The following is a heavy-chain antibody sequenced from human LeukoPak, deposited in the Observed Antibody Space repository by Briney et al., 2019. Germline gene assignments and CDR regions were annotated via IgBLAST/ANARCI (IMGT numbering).Heavy chain of an antibody. CDR2: IHRSGST. V-gene: IGHV4-4*07. CDR3: ARHIHISSTPAKYMDV. Sequence: SETLSLTCTVSGGSISNYYWSWIRQPAGKGLECIGRIHRSGSTDYNPSLKSRVTISVDTSKNQFSLKLSSVTAADTAVYYCARHIHISSTPAKYMDVWGKGTTVTISS. CDR1: GGSISNYY. D-gene: IGHD2-2*01. J-gene: IGHJ6*03.